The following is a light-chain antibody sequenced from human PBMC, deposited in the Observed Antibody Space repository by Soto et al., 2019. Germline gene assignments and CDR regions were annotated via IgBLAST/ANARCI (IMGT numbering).Light chain of an antibody. CDR2: DDN. Sequence: QSVLTQPPSVSAAPGQKVTISCSGSSSNIGGNSVSWYQQLPGTAPKLLIYDDNKRPSGIPDRFSGSKSGTSATLGITGFQTGDDADYYCGSWDSSLSDYVFGTGTKVTVL. CDR3: GSWDSSLSDYV. V-gene: IGLV1-51*01. CDR1: SSNIGGNS. J-gene: IGLJ1*01.